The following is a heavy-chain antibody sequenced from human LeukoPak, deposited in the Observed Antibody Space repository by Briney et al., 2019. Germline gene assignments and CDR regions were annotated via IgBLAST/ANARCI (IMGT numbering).Heavy chain of an antibody. V-gene: IGHV3-23*01. Sequence: GGSLRLSCAASGFTFSSYAMSWVRQAPGKGLEWVSGISGSGGSTYADSVKGRFTISRDNSKSTLYLQMNSLRAEDTAVYYCAKEGRVGASVYFQHWGQGTLVTVSS. CDR2: ISGSGGST. D-gene: IGHD1-26*01. CDR1: GFTFSSYA. J-gene: IGHJ1*01. CDR3: AKEGRVGASVYFQH.